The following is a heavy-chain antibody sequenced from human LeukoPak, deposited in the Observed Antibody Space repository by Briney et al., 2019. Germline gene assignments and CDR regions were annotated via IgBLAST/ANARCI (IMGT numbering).Heavy chain of an antibody. CDR1: GYTFIGNY. Sequence: ASVKVSCKASGYTFIGNYMHWVRQAPGQGVEWMGWSNPNSGETNYTQNFQGRVTMTRDTYISTAYMELSRLRSDDTAVYYCARGSPHGDPLDYWGQGTLVTVSS. J-gene: IGHJ4*02. CDR3: ARGSPHGDPLDY. V-gene: IGHV1-2*02. D-gene: IGHD4-17*01. CDR2: SNPNSGET.